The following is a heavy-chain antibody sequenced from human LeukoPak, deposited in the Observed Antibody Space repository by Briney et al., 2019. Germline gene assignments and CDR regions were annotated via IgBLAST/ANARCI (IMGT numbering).Heavy chain of an antibody. Sequence: GGSLRLSCAVSGFTLSSSWMTWVRQAPGKGPEWVATIKEDGSEKYYGDSLKGRFTISRDNAKNSLYLQMNSLTAEDTAVYSYARDRISSWGKGTTVTVSS. CDR2: IKEDGSEK. J-gene: IGHJ6*04. CDR3: ARDRISS. D-gene: IGHD3-10*01. CDR1: GFTLSSSW. V-gene: IGHV3-7*01.